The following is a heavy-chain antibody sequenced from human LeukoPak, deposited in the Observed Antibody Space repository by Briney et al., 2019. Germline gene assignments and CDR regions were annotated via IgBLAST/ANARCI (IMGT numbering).Heavy chain of an antibody. J-gene: IGHJ6*03. V-gene: IGHV3-20*04. CDR2: INWNGGST. CDR1: GFTFGDYA. D-gene: IGHD6-13*01. Sequence: PGGSLRLSCTASGFTFGDYAVSWVRQAPGKGLEWVSGINWNGGSTGYADSVKGRFTISRDNAKNSLYLQMNSLRGEDTAFYYCARLGTGSSSPIGDYYYYYMDVWGKGTTVTVSS. CDR3: ARLGTGSSSPIGDYYYYYMDV.